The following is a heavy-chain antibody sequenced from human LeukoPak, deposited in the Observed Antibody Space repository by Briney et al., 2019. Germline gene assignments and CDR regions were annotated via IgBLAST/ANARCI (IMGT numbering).Heavy chain of an antibody. CDR1: GFFFSSYG. J-gene: IGHJ6*02. Sequence: GGSLRLSCAASGFFFSSYGMHWVRQAPGKGLEWVAIIWSDGSNKYYVDSVKGRFTISRDNSKNTLYLQMNSLRVEDTAVYYCARDWTHYAMDVWGQGTTVTVSS. CDR3: ARDWTHYAMDV. CDR2: IWSDGSNK. D-gene: IGHD3/OR15-3a*01. V-gene: IGHV3-33*01.